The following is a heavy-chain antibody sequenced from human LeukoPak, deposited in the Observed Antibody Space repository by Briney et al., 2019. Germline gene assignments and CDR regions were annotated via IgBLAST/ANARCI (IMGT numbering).Heavy chain of an antibody. CDR1: AYSISSGYY. CDR2: IYHSGST. D-gene: IGHD4-23*01. J-gene: IGHJ4*02. Sequence: SETLSLTCTVSAYSISSGYYWGWIRQPPGKGLEWIGNIYHSGSTYYNPSLKSRVTISVDTSKNQFSLKLISVTAADTAVYYCARVGTTVVTRYFDYWGQGTLVTVSS. V-gene: IGHV4-38-2*02. CDR3: ARVGTTVVTRYFDY.